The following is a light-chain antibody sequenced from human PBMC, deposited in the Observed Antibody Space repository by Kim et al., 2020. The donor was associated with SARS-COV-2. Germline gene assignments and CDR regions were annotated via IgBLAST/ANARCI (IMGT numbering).Light chain of an antibody. Sequence: DIQLAQSPSSLSASVGDRVTITCRASQGISNSLAWYQQKPGKVPHLLMYAASTLQSGVPSRFSGSGSVTEFTLTISSLQPEDVATYYCQDYKSIPLTFGGGTKVDIK. CDR1: QGISNS. CDR2: AAS. V-gene: IGKV1-27*01. CDR3: QDYKSIPLT. J-gene: IGKJ4*01.